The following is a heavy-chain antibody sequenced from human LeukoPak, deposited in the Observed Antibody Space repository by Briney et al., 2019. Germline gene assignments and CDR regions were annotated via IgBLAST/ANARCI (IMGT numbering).Heavy chain of an antibody. Sequence: GGSLRLSCAPSGFTFSSYAMSWVRKAPGKGLEWVSAISGSGGSTYYADSVKGRFTISRDNSKNTLYLQMNSLRAEDTAVYYCAKVEGRSRPGNFDYRGQGTLVTVSS. CDR3: AKVEGRSRPGNFDY. V-gene: IGHV3-23*01. D-gene: IGHD2-15*01. J-gene: IGHJ4*02. CDR2: ISGSGGST. CDR1: GFTFSSYA.